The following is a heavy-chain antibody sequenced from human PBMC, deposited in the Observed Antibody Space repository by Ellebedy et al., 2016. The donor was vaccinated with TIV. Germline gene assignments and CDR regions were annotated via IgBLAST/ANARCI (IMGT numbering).Heavy chain of an antibody. CDR2: MNPNTGNT. CDR3: ARGHVQQLTFDY. J-gene: IGHJ4*02. Sequence: AASVQVSCKASGFTFTNYDINCVRQATGQGLEWMGWMNPNTGNTRYAQKFQGTVTMTRDTSISTAYMELSSLRSEDTAVYYCARGHVQQLTFDYWGLGALVIVSS. D-gene: IGHD6-19*01. V-gene: IGHV1-8*01. CDR1: GFTFTNYD.